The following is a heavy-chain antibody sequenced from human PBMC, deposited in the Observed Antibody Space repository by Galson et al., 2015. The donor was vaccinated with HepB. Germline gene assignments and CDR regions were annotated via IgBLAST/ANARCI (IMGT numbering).Heavy chain of an antibody. CDR2: ISSSSSYT. D-gene: IGHD3-16*01. J-gene: IGHJ2*01. CDR1: GFTFSDYY. Sequence: SLRLSCAASGFTFSDYYMSWIRQAPGKGLEWVSYISSSSSYTNYADSVKGRFTISRDNTKNSLYLQMNSLRAEDTAVYYCASSNMRPPYWYFDLWGRGTLVTVSS. V-gene: IGHV3-11*06. CDR3: ASSNMRPPYWYFDL.